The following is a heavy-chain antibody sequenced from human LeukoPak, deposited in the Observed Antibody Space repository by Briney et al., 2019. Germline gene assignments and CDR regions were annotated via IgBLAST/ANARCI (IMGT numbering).Heavy chain of an antibody. J-gene: IGHJ5*02. CDR3: ASLPVGDWFDP. CDR2: IYHSGST. Sequence: SETLSLTCAVSGYSISGGYYWGWIRQPPGKGLEWIGSIYHSGSTYYNPSLRSRVTISVDTSKNQFSLKLSSVTAADTAVYYCASLPVGDWFDPWGQGTLVTVSS. V-gene: IGHV4-38-2*01. CDR1: GYSISGGYY. D-gene: IGHD2-8*02.